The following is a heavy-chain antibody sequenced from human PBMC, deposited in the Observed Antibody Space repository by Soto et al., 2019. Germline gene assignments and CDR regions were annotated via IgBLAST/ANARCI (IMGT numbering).Heavy chain of an antibody. CDR3: ARDNGGGLDY. V-gene: IGHV4-30-2*01. J-gene: IGHJ4*02. CDR1: GGSISSSGFS. Sequence: SETLSPTCAVSGGSISSSGFSWSWIRQPPGKGLEWIGCISHSGSTSYNPSLKSRVTISVDRSKNQFSLKLSSMTAADTAVYYCARDNGGGLDYWGQGTLVTVSS. D-gene: IGHD2-15*01. CDR2: ISHSGST.